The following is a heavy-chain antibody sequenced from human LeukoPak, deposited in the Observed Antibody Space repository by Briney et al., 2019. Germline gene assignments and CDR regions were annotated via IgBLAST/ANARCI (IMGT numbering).Heavy chain of an antibody. Sequence: GGSLRLSCAASEFTFSSYWMSWVRQAPGKGLEWVANIKQDGSEKYYVDSVKGRFTISRDNAKNSLYLQMNSLRAEDTALYYCARNVVVTRGFYYDSRGANVFNIGAKGTMVTV. J-gene: IGHJ3*02. CDR2: IKQDGSEK. D-gene: IGHD3-22*01. CDR1: EFTFSSYW. CDR3: ARNVVVTRGFYYDSRGANVFNI. V-gene: IGHV3-7*03.